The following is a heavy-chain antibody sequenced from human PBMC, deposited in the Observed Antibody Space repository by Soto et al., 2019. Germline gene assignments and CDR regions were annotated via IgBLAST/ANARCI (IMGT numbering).Heavy chain of an antibody. J-gene: IGHJ4*02. D-gene: IGHD4-17*01. Sequence: GGSLRLSCAASGFTFSSYAMSWVRQAPGKGLEWVSAISGSGGSTYYADSVKGRFTISRDNSKNTLYLQMNSLRAEDTSVYYCAKGGYGDYRNDYWGQGTLVTVSS. V-gene: IGHV3-23*01. CDR1: GFTFSSYA. CDR2: ISGSGGST. CDR3: AKGGYGDYRNDY.